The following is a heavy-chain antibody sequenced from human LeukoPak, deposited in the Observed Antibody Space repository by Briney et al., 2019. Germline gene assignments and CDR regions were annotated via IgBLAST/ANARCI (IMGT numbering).Heavy chain of an antibody. Sequence: PGGSLRLSCAASGFTFSSYVMSWVRQAPGKGLEWVSDISSSGDSTHYADSVKGRFTISRDNSKNTLFLQMNSLRAEDTAVCYCAKRAVGAAYYFDYWGQGTLVTVSS. D-gene: IGHD2-15*01. CDR2: ISSSGDST. J-gene: IGHJ4*02. CDR1: GFTFSSYV. CDR3: AKRAVGAAYYFDY. V-gene: IGHV3-23*01.